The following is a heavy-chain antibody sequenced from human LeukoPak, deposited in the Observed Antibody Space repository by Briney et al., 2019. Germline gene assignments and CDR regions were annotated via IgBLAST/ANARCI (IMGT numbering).Heavy chain of an antibody. D-gene: IGHD6-19*01. CDR1: GYTFTGYY. CDR3: AREQGVAVAGPGCDY. J-gene: IGHJ4*02. CDR2: INPNSGGT. V-gene: IGHV1-2*02. Sequence: ASVKVSCKASGYTFTGYYMHWVRQAPGQGLEWMGWINPNSGGTNYAQKFQGRVTMTRDTSISTAYMELSRLRSDDTAVYYCAREQGVAVAGPGCDYWGQGTLVTVSS.